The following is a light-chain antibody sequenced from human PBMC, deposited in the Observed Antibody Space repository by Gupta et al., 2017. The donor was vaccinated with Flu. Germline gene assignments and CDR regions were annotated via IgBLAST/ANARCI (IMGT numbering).Light chain of an antibody. Sequence: ISCTGTSTDVGGGNSVSWYQQHPGKAPKLLIFDVSHRHSGVSNRFLGSRSANTASLTISGLQADDEADYYCSSYTSSSTPYVFGTGTRVTVL. V-gene: IGLV2-14*03. CDR2: DVS. CDR3: SSYTSSSTPYV. J-gene: IGLJ1*01. CDR1: STDVGGGNS.